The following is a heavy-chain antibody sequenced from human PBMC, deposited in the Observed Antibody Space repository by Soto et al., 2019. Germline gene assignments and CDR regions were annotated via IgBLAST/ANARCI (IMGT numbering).Heavy chain of an antibody. D-gene: IGHD2-21*01. CDR2: TYYRSKWYN. V-gene: IGHV6-1*01. CDR1: GDSVSSNSAA. Sequence: SQTLSLTCAISGDSVSSNSAAWNWIRQSPSRGLEWLGRTYYRSKWYNDYAVSVKSRITINPDTSKNQFSLQLNSVTPEDTAVYYCARGLTSLLTDYYYYGMDVWGQGTTVTVSS. J-gene: IGHJ6*02. CDR3: ARGLTSLLTDYYYYGMDV.